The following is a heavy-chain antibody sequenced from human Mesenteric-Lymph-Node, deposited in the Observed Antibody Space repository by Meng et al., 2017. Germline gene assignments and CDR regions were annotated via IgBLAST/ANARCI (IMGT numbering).Heavy chain of an antibody. D-gene: IGHD5-24*01. V-gene: IGHV3-7*01. CDR3: ARDGAGPTPTLMAY. CDR1: GFTFSSYW. Sequence: GESLKISCAASGFTFSSYWMSWVRQAPGKGLEWVANIKQDGSEKYYVDSVKGRFTISRDNAKNSVYLQMNNLRAEDTAVYYCARDGAGPTPTLMAYWGLGTRVTVSS. J-gene: IGHJ4*02. CDR2: IKQDGSEK.